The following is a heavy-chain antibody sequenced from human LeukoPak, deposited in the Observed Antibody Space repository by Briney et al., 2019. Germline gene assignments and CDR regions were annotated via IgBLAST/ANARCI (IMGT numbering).Heavy chain of an antibody. J-gene: IGHJ4*02. CDR2: IQSKANGGTT. V-gene: IGHV3-15*01. CDR3: AAQGGSGDLRY. Sequence: GGSLRLSCAASGITFSNAWMSWVRQAPGKGLEWVGRIQSKANGGTTDYGAPVEGRFTISRDDSKNTLYLQMNSLKTEDTAVYYCAAQGGSGDLRYWGQGTLVTVSS. D-gene: IGHD4-17*01. CDR1: GITFSNAW.